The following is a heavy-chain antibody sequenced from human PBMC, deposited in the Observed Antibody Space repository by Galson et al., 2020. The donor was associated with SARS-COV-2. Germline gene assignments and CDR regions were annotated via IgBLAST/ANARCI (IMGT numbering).Heavy chain of an antibody. CDR2: INPTSGAT. CDR3: AREKPNFNESIGWRSDAFDI. CDR1: GYSFSDHY. J-gene: IGHJ3*02. D-gene: IGHD3-22*01. V-gene: IGHV1-2*02. Sequence: ASVKVSCKASGYSFSDHYLHWVRQAPGQGLEWMGWINPTSGATNYAQKFQGRVTMTRDTSVSTAYVDLSSLRSDDTAVYYCAREKPNFNESIGWRSDAFDIWGQGTMVAVSS.